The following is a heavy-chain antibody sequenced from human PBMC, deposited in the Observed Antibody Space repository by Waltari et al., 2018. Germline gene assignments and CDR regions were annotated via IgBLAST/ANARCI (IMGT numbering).Heavy chain of an antibody. CDR3: ARGDSDFREGAS. Sequence: EVRLVESGGGLVQPGGSLRLSCSTSGFTFSNYWMSWVRQAPGKGLGWGANINQDGSGRYHVDSVKGRFTISRDNAMNSLHLQMNSLRAEDTAVYYCARGDSDFREGASWGQGTLVTVSS. V-gene: IGHV3-7*01. J-gene: IGHJ5*02. CDR2: INQDGSGR. CDR1: GFTFSNYW. D-gene: IGHD3-10*01.